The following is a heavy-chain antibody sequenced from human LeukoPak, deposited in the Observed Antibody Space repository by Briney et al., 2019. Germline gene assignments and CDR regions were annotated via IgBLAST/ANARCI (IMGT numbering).Heavy chain of an antibody. CDR1: GFTFSSYW. V-gene: IGHV3-74*01. D-gene: IGHD4-17*01. CDR2: INGAGSSI. Sequence: GGSLRLSCAASGFTFSSYWMHWVRQTPGKGLVWVSRINGAGSSISYADSVKGRVTISRDSAKNTLYLQMNNLRAEDTAVYYCARGGDYKNDYWGQGTLVTVSS. CDR3: ARGGDYKNDY. J-gene: IGHJ4*02.